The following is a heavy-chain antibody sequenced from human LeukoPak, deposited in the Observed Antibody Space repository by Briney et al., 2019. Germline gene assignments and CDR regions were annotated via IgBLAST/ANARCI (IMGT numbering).Heavy chain of an antibody. CDR2: IYSSGST. V-gene: IGHV4-4*07. CDR1: GGSLSSFY. J-gene: IGHJ4*02. Sequence: SETLSLTCTVSGGSLSSFYWSWFRQPPGKGLEWIGRIYSSGSTNYNPSLKSRLTMSVDTSKNHFSLRLSSVTAADTAVYYCARVLGWAGFDYWGQGTLVTVSS. D-gene: IGHD6-19*01. CDR3: ARVLGWAGFDY.